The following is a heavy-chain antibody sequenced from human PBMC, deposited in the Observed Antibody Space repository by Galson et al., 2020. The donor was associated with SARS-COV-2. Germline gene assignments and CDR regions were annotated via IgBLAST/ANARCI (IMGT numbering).Heavy chain of an antibody. CDR1: GGSISSSSYY. CDR3: ARVLATVPTTGHGKYFFDR. Sequence: VQASETLSLTCTVSGGSISSSSYYWGWVRQPPGKGLEWIGSMYYTGSTYYNPSLKSRVTISIDTSKNQFSLKLSSVTAADTAVYFCARVLATVPTTGHGKYFFDRWGQGTLVTVSS. CDR2: MYYTGST. J-gene: IGHJ4*02. V-gene: IGHV4-39*07. D-gene: IGHD4-17*01.